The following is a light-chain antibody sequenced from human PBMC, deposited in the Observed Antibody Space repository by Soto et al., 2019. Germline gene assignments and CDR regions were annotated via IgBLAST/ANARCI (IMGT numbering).Light chain of an antibody. J-gene: IGKJ1*01. Sequence: DIQMTKSPSTLSASVGDRVTVTCRASLRINNWLAWNQQKPGKAPQVLVFKASTLESGASSRFSGSGSDAEFALTNNSLQPGDSSTYYCQQHYSFPGTVGQGTKVDSK. CDR2: KAS. CDR3: QQHYSFPGT. V-gene: IGKV1-5*03. CDR1: LRINNW.